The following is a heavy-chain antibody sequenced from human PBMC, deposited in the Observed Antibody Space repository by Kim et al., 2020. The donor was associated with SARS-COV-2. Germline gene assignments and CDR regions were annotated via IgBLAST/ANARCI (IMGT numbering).Heavy chain of an antibody. CDR1: GGTFSSYA. D-gene: IGHD6-19*01. J-gene: IGHJ5*02. V-gene: IGHV1-69*04. CDR2: IIPILGIA. CDR3: VIDYEGIAVAGTVWFDP. Sequence: SVKVSCKASGGTFSSYAISWVRQAPGQGLEWMGRIIPILGIANYAQKFQGRVTITADKSTSTAYMELSSLRSEDTAVYYCVIDYEGIAVAGTVWFDPWG.